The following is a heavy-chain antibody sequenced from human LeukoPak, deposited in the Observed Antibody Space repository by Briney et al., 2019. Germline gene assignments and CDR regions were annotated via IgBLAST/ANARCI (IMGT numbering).Heavy chain of an antibody. J-gene: IGHJ4*02. Sequence: GGSLRLSCAASGFTFSSYSMNWVRQAPGKGLEWVSSISSSSSYIYYADSVKGRFTISGDNAKNSLYLQMNSLSAEDTAVYYCAREDSSGYYYFDYWGQGTLVTVSS. CDR1: GFTFSSYS. V-gene: IGHV3-21*01. D-gene: IGHD3-22*01. CDR2: ISSSSSYI. CDR3: AREDSSGYYYFDY.